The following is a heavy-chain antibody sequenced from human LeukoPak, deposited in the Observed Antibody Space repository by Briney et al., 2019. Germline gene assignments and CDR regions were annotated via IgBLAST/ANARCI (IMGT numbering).Heavy chain of an antibody. CDR3: ARDQGQDTAFDI. CDR2: IKQDGSEK. CDR1: GFTFSSYW. J-gene: IGHJ3*02. D-gene: IGHD5-18*01. Sequence: GGSLRLSCAASGFTFSSYWMSWVRQAPGKGLEWEANIKQDGSEKYYVDSVKGRFTISRDNAKNSLYLQINSLRAEDTAVYYCARDQGQDTAFDIWGQGTMVTVSS. V-gene: IGHV3-7*01.